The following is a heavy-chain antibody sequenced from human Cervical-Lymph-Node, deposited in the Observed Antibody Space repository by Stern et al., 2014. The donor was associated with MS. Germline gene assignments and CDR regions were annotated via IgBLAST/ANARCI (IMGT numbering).Heavy chain of an antibody. D-gene: IGHD3-3*01. CDR3: ARVASSDVWSAFYHFDY. J-gene: IGHJ4*02. Sequence: EVQLVESGGGLVQPGGSLRLSCVASGFTFSNFWTAWVRQAPGKGLEWVANIKPDGDEKYYVDSVEGRFTISRDNAKNSLFLQMTSLRAEDTAVYYCARVASSDVWSAFYHFDYWGQGTLVTVSS. V-gene: IGHV3-7*01. CDR2: IKPDGDEK. CDR1: GFTFSNFW.